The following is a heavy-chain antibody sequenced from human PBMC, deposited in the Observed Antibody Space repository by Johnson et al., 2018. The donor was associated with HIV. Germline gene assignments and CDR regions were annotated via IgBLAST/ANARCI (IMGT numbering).Heavy chain of an antibody. D-gene: IGHD5-18*01. CDR1: GFTFSTYV. CDR2: ISNSGHAT. V-gene: IGHV3-23*04. Sequence: VQLVESGGGLVQPGGSLRLSCAGSGFTFSTYVMTWVRQAPGKGLEWVSVISNSGHATDYADSVRGRFTISRDNSKNTLYLQMNSLRAEDTAVYYCARDLDTAMVTCAFDIWGQGTMVTVSS. CDR3: ARDLDTAMVTCAFDI. J-gene: IGHJ3*02.